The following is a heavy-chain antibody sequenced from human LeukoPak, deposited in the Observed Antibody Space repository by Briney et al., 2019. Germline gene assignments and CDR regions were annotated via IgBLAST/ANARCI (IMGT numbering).Heavy chain of an antibody. CDR1: GYTFPNYW. CDR3: ATSRSCTEGVCYTRRDY. J-gene: IGHJ4*02. V-gene: IGHV5-51*01. CDR2: IYPGDSDT. D-gene: IGHD2-8*01. Sequence: GESVKISCQGSGYTFPNYWIAWVRQMPGKCLEWMGIIYPGDSDTRYSPSFEGQLTISADKSIRSAYLQWSSLKASDTAMYYCATSRSCTEGVCYTRRDYWGQGTLVTVSS.